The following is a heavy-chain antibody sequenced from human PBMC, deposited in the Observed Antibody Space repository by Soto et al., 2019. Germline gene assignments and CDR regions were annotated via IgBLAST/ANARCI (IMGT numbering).Heavy chain of an antibody. J-gene: IGHJ4*02. CDR1: GYTFTSYA. CDR3: AGSIVVVTALDY. CDR2: INAGNGNT. Sequence: QVQLVQSGAEEKKPGASVKVSCKASGYTFTSYAMHWVRQAPGQRLEWMGWINAGNGNTKYSQKFQGRVTITRDTSASTGYMELSSVRSEATAVYYCAGSIVVVTALDYWGQGTLVTVAS. V-gene: IGHV1-3*05. D-gene: IGHD2-21*02.